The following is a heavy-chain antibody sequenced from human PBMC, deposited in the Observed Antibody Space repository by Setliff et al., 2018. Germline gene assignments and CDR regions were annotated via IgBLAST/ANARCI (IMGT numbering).Heavy chain of an antibody. D-gene: IGHD3-9*01. Sequence: GESLKISCAASGFTFTTYGMSWVRQAPGKGLEWVSGISGDGGSTYYADSVKGRFTISRDNAKNSLYLQMDSLRAEDTAVYYCVKGGNYDILTGYLSMDVWGQGTTVTVSS. V-gene: IGHV3-23*01. CDR2: ISGDGGST. J-gene: IGHJ6*02. CDR1: GFTFTTYG. CDR3: VKGGNYDILTGYLSMDV.